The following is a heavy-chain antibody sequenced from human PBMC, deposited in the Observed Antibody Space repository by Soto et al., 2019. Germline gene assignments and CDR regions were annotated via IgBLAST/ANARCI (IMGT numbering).Heavy chain of an antibody. CDR3: AHRVREQQLKAFDY. Sequence: QITLKESGPTLVKHTQTLTLTCTFSGFSLSTSGVGVGWIRQPPGKALEWLALIYWDDDKRYSPSLKSRLTITKDTSKNQVVLTMTNMDPVDTATYYCAHRVREQQLKAFDYWGQGTLVTVSS. D-gene: IGHD6-13*01. CDR1: GFSLSTSGVG. CDR2: IYWDDDK. J-gene: IGHJ4*02. V-gene: IGHV2-5*02.